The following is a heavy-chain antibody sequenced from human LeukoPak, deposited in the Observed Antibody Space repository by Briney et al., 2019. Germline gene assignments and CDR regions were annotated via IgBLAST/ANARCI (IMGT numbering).Heavy chain of an antibody. Sequence: GGSLRLSCAASGFTVSSNYMSWVRQAPGKGLEWVSVIYSGGSTYYADSVKGRFTVSRDNSKNTLYLQMNSLRAEDTAVYYCARVRWGSGYYYYYMDVWGKGTTVIVSS. D-gene: IGHD7-27*01. CDR3: ARVRWGSGYYYYYMDV. V-gene: IGHV3-53*01. CDR2: IYSGGST. CDR1: GFTVSSNY. J-gene: IGHJ6*03.